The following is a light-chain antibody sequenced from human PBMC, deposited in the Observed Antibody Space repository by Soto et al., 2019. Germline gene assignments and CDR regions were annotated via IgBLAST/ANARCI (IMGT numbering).Light chain of an antibody. Sequence: EIVMPQSPATLSVSPGERATLSCRTSHSVSSNLAWYQQKPGQAPRLLIYGASTSATDIPASFSGSGSGTESTLTITSLQSKDWAVYDYQQYNNWPPWTFGQGTKVLIK. CDR2: GAS. CDR3: QQYNNWPPWT. V-gene: IGKV3-15*01. J-gene: IGKJ1*01. CDR1: HSVSSN.